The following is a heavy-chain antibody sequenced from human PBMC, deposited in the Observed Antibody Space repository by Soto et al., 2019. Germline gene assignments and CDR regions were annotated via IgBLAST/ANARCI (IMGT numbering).Heavy chain of an antibody. CDR1: GYTFTSHP. Sequence: VSVQASFKAPGYTFTSHPINWERQATGQGHERLVWMNPNSGNTGYAQMFLGRVTMTRNTSISTAYMELSSLRSEDTAVYYWAIGGRGYHDSSGYQYYGFDVLHQGTTVTV. V-gene: IGHV1-8*02. J-gene: IGHJ6*02. D-gene: IGHD3-22*01. CDR3: AIGGRGYHDSSGYQYYGFDV. CDR2: MNPNSGNT.